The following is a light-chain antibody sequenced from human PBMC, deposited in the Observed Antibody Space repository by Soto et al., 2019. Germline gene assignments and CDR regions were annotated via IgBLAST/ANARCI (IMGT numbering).Light chain of an antibody. V-gene: IGLV2-8*01. Sequence: QSALTQPPSASGSPGQSVTISCTGTKNDIGVYDFVSWYRHHPGKAPRLIIYEVVQRPSGVPDRFSGSKSGNTASLTVSGLQAADGADYFCKSYAGSNTYVFGSGTKVTVL. J-gene: IGLJ1*01. CDR1: KNDIGVYDF. CDR3: KSYAGSNTYV. CDR2: EVV.